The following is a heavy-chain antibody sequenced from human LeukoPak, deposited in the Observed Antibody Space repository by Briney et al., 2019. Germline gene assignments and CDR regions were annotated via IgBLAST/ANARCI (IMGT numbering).Heavy chain of an antibody. Sequence: GGSLRLSCAASGFTFSSYAMHWVRQAPGQGLEWMGGIIPIFGAANYAQKFQGRVTITADKSTSTAYMELSSLRSEDTAVYYCARGSDTGGFDYWGQGTLVTVSS. V-gene: IGHV1-69*06. CDR2: IIPIFGAA. J-gene: IGHJ4*02. CDR3: ARGSDTGGFDY. CDR1: GFTFSSYA. D-gene: IGHD1-14*01.